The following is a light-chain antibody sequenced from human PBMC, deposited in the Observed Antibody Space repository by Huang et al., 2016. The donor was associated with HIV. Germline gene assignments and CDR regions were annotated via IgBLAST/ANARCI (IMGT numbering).Light chain of an antibody. CDR1: QSVSSY. J-gene: IGKJ2*01. Sequence: EIVLTQSPATLSLSPGERAPLSCRASQSVSSYLAWYQQKPGQAPRLLIYDASNRATGSPARFSGSGSGTDFTLTISSLEPEDFAVYYCQQRSNWPRMYTFGQGTKLEIK. CDR2: DAS. V-gene: IGKV3-11*01. CDR3: QQRSNWPRMYT.